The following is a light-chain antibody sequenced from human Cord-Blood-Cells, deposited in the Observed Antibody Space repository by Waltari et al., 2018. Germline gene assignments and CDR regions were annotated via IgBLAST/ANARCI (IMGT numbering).Light chain of an antibody. V-gene: IGKV3-15*01. Sequence: EIVMTQSPATLSVSPGERATLSCRASQSVSSNLAWYQQKPGQAPRLLICGASTRATGIPARFSGSGSGTEFTLTISILQSEDFAVYYCQQYNNWPPYTVGQGTKLEIK. J-gene: IGKJ2*01. CDR3: QQYNNWPPYT. CDR1: QSVSSN. CDR2: GAS.